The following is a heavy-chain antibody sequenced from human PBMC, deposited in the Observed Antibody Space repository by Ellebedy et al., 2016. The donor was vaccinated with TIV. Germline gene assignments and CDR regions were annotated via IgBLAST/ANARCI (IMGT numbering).Heavy chain of an antibody. CDR2: ISGSGGST. J-gene: IGHJ5*02. CDR1: GFTMSTYA. D-gene: IGHD2-2*01. CDR3: ARGRYYCSSTSCYAPSWFDP. Sequence: GESLKISXEASGFTMSTYAMNWVRQAPGKGLEWVSAISGSGGSTYYADSVKGRFTISKDNSKNTVYLQMNSLGAEDTAVYFCARGRYYCSSTSCYAPSWFDPWGQGTLVTVSS. V-gene: IGHV3-23*01.